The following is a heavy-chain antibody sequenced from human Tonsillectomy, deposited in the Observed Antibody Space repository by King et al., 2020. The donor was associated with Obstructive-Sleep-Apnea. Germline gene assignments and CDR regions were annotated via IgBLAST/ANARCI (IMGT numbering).Heavy chain of an antibody. J-gene: IGHJ4*02. CDR2: IFSNEEK. Sequence: TLKESGPVLVKPTETLTLTCTVSVFSLRNARMGVSWVGQPPGKALEWLAQIFSNEEKSYSTYLKSRLTISKDTSKSQVVLTRTNMDPVDTATYYCARIRGYYYGSGSYPPPDYWGQGTLVTVSS. D-gene: IGHD3-10*01. CDR3: ARIRGYYYGSGSYPPPDY. CDR1: VFSLRNARMG. V-gene: IGHV2-26*01.